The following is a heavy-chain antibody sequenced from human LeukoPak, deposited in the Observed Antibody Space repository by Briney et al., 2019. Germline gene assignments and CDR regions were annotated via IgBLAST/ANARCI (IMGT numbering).Heavy chain of an antibody. CDR3: ARTGSSGLIDY. Sequence: SVKVSCKASGGTFSSYAISWVRQAPGQGLEWMGRIIPIFGIANYAQKFQGRVTITADKSTSTAYMELSSLRSEDTAVYYCARTGSSGLIDYWGQGTLVTVSS. V-gene: IGHV1-69*04. CDR1: GGTFSSYA. D-gene: IGHD3-22*01. CDR2: IIPIFGIA. J-gene: IGHJ4*02.